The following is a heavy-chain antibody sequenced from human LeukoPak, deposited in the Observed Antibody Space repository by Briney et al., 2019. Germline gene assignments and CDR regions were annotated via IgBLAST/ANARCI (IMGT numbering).Heavy chain of an antibody. J-gene: IGHJ4*02. CDR2: IYPGDSDT. CDR1: GYSFTSYW. D-gene: IGHD1-7*01. Sequence: GESLKISFKGSGYSFTSYWIGWVRQMPGKGLEWMGNIYPGDSDTRYSPSFQGQVTISADKSISTAYLQWSSLKASDTAMYYCARQGITGTTGFDYWGQGTLVTVSS. CDR3: ARQGITGTTGFDY. V-gene: IGHV5-51*01.